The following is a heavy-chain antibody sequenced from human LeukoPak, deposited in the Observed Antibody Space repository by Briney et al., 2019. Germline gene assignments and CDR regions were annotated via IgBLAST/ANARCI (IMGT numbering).Heavy chain of an antibody. D-gene: IGHD3-22*01. V-gene: IGHV1-2*02. CDR3: VKTYYYDSSGYYYGTHDAFDI. CDR2: INPNSGDT. Sequence: ASVKVSCKASGYSFTGYYMHWVRQAPGQGLEWMGWINPNSGDTKYAQKFQGRVTMTRDTSVSTAYMELSRLRSDDTAVYYCVKTYYYDSSGYYYGTHDAFDIWGQGTMVTVSS. J-gene: IGHJ3*02. CDR1: GYSFTGYY.